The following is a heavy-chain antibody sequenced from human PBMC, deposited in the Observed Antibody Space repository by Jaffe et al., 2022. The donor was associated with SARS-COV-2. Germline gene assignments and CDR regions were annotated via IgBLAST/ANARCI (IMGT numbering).Heavy chain of an antibody. CDR3: ARDLYRSRNTYYDFWGGLDY. J-gene: IGHJ4*02. CDR2: ISYDGSNK. CDR1: GLTFGTYN. V-gene: IGHV3-30*04. Sequence: QVQLVESGGGVVQPGRSLRLSCAASGLTFGTYNMHWVRQAPGKGLEWVAVISYDGSNKDYADSVKGRFTISRDNSKSTLYMQMNSLRAEDTAVYYCARDLYRSRNTYYDFWGGLDYWGQGTLVTVSS. D-gene: IGHD3-3*01.